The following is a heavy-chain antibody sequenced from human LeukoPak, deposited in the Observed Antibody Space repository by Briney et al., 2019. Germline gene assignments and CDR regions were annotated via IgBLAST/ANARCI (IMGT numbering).Heavy chain of an antibody. Sequence: GGSLRLSCAASGFTFVSYNMNWVRQAPGKGLEWVAYISSSSSLIYYAGSVKGRFTVSRDSAKRSLYLQMNSLRAEDTAVYYCARDTSLCSTSCYGFDYWGQGTLVTVSS. CDR3: ARDTSLCSTSCYGFDY. V-gene: IGHV3-48*01. D-gene: IGHD2-2*01. CDR2: ISSSSSLI. J-gene: IGHJ4*02. CDR1: GFTFVSYN.